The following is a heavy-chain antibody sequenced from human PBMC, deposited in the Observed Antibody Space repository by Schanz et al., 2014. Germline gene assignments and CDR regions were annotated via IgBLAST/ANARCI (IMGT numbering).Heavy chain of an antibody. CDR1: GGTFSTYT. V-gene: IGHV1-69*08. CDR3: ARDRRRYCSTASCLHDNWFDP. J-gene: IGHJ5*02. Sequence: QVHLVQSGAEVKKPGSSVKVSCKASGGTFSTYTISWVRQAPGQGLEWMGRIIPSLGLAKYEQKFQDKVTITADTSTGTAYMELRSLRSDDTAVYYCARDRRRYCSTASCLHDNWFDPWGQGTLVIVSS. CDR2: IIPSLGLA. D-gene: IGHD2-2*01.